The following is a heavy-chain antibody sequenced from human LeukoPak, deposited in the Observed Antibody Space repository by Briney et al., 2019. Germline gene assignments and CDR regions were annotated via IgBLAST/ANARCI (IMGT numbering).Heavy chain of an antibody. D-gene: IGHD3-3*01. V-gene: IGHV1-18*01. CDR3: ARDVRSGFGEVIGEDV. CDR2: ISSDNSKT. CDR1: GYIFTNYG. J-gene: IGHJ6*02. Sequence: GASVKVSCKASGYIFTNYGISWVRQAPGQGLEWMGWISSDNSKTNYLQKFQGRVTMTLETSTSTGYMELRSLTSDDTAVYYCARDVRSGFGEVIGEDVWGQGTTVTVSS.